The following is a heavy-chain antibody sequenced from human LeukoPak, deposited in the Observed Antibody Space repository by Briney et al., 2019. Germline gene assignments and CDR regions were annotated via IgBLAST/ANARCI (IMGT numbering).Heavy chain of an antibody. CDR3: ARSRGNRPFDY. Sequence: GGSLTLSCAASGFTFSSYSMNWVRQAPGKGLEWVSYISSSSSTIYYADSVKGRFTISRDNAKNSLYLQMNSLRAEDTAVYYCARSRGNRPFDYWGQGTLVTVSS. CDR1: GFTFSSYS. D-gene: IGHD1-14*01. J-gene: IGHJ4*02. V-gene: IGHV3-48*04. CDR2: ISSSSSTI.